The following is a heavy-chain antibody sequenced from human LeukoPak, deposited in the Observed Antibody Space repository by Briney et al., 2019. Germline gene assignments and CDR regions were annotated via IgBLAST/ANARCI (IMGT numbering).Heavy chain of an antibody. J-gene: IGHJ3*02. Sequence: GGSLRLSCGASGFTFTTHWIHWVRQAPGKGLVWVSRIKPDGSDTNYADSVKGRFTISRDNAKNTVYLQMNSLRAEDTAVYYCARGVRYFDWSPGAFDIWGQGTMVTVSS. CDR2: IKPDGSDT. CDR1: GFTFTTHW. V-gene: IGHV3-74*01. CDR3: ARGVRYFDWSPGAFDI. D-gene: IGHD3-9*01.